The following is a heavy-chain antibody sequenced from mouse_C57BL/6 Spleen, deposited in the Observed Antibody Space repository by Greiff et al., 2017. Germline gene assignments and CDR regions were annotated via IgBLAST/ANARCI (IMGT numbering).Heavy chain of an antibody. V-gene: IGHV8-8*01. Sequence: QVTLNECGPGLLQPSQTLSLPCSFSGFSLSTSGMGVGWIRQPSGLGLEWLAHIWWGDDKSYNPALKCRLTISKDTSKNQVFLKIANVDTADTATYYCARISNYYGSSLAYWGQGATLTVSA. CDR2: IWWGDDK. CDR1: GFSLSTSGMG. D-gene: IGHD1-1*01. J-gene: IGHJ2*01. CDR3: ARISNYYGSSLAY.